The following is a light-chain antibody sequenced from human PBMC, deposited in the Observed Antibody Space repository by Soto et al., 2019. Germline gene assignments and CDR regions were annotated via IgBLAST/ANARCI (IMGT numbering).Light chain of an antibody. J-gene: IGLJ1*01. V-gene: IGLV2-8*01. CDR1: SSDIGTYDY. CDR3: TSYTGDDFTFV. CDR2: EVS. Sequence: QSALTQPPSASGSLGQSVTISCTGSSSDIGTYDYVSWYQQHPGRAPKLIIFEVSKRPLGVPDRFSGSKFGNTASLIVSGLQPDDEAEYHCTSYTGDDFTFVFGTGTKLTVL.